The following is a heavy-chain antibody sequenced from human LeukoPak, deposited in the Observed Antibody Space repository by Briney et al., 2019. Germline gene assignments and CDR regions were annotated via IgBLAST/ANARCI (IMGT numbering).Heavy chain of an antibody. D-gene: IGHD3-10*01. Sequence: GESQKISCKGSGYSFTSYWIGWVRQMPGKGLEWMGIIYPGDSDTRYSPSFQGQVTISADKSISTAYLQWSSLKASDTAMYYCARRLRTEPNYYGSGCYSYYFDYWGQGTLVTVSS. CDR3: ARRLRTEPNYYGSGCYSYYFDY. CDR1: GYSFTSYW. CDR2: IYPGDSDT. V-gene: IGHV5-51*01. J-gene: IGHJ4*02.